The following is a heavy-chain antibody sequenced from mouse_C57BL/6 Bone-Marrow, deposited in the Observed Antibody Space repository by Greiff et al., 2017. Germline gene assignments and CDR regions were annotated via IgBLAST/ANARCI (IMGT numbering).Heavy chain of an antibody. D-gene: IGHD2-3*01. V-gene: IGHV1-69*01. CDR3: AKGDGYRFAY. Sequence: QVQLKQPGAELVMPGASVKLSCKASGYTFTSYWMHWVKQRPGQGLEWIGEIDPSDSYTNYNQKFKGKSTLTVDKSSSTAYMKLSSLTSEDSAVYYCAKGDGYRFAYWGQGTLVTVSA. CDR1: GYTFTSYW. CDR2: IDPSDSYT. J-gene: IGHJ3*01.